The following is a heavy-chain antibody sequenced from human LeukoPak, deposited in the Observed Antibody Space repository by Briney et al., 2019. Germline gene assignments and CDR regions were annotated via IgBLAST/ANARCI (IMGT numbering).Heavy chain of an antibody. CDR3: ARDSRSFNQPPISDY. V-gene: IGHV4-34*01. CDR2: INHSGST. D-gene: IGHD1-26*01. CDR1: GGSFSGYY. J-gene: IGHJ4*02. Sequence: SETLSLTCAVYGGSFSGYYWSWIRQPPGKGREWIGEINHSGSTNYNPSLKSRVTISVDTSKNQFSLKLSSVTAADTAVYYCARDSRSFNQPPISDYWVQGTLVTVSS.